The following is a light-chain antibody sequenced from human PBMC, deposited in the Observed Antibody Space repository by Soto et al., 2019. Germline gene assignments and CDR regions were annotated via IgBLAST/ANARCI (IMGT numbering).Light chain of an antibody. J-gene: IGKJ1*01. CDR2: WAS. V-gene: IGKV4-1*01. CDR1: QSVLYSSNNKNY. CDR3: QQYYSTTPP. Sequence: DIVMTQSPDSLAVSLGERATINCKSSQSVLYSSNNKNYLAWYQQEPGQPPKLLIYWASTRESGVPDRFSGSGSGTDFTLTISSLQAEDVAVYYCQQYYSTTPPFGQGTKVDIX.